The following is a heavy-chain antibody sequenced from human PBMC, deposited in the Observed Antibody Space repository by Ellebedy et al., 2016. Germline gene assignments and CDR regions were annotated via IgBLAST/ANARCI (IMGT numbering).Heavy chain of an antibody. V-gene: IGHV4-59*01. CDR1: GGSISSYY. CDR3: ARRSDSSSAVFDY. J-gene: IGHJ4*02. CDR2: IYYSGST. Sequence: LETLSLTCTVSGGSISSYYWSWIRQPPGKGLEWIGYIYYSGSTNYNPSLKSRVTISVDTSKNQFSLKLSSVTAADTAVYYCARRSDSSSAVFDYWGQGTLVTVSS. D-gene: IGHD6-6*01.